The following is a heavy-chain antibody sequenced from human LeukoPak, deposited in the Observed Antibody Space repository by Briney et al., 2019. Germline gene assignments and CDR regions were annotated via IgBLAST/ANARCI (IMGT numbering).Heavy chain of an antibody. Sequence: PGGSLRLSCAASGFTFSSYWMSWVRQAPGKGLEWVANIKQDGSEKYYVDSVKGRFTISRDNAKNSLYLQMNSLRAEDTAVYYCAKERCSSTSCYRLFGYWGQGTLVTVSS. CDR2: IKQDGSEK. J-gene: IGHJ4*02. D-gene: IGHD2-2*01. V-gene: IGHV3-7*01. CDR1: GFTFSSYW. CDR3: AKERCSSTSCYRLFGY.